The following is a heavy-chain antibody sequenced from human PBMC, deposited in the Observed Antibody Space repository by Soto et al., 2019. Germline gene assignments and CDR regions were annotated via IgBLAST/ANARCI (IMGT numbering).Heavy chain of an antibody. V-gene: IGHV1-2*04. CDR1: GYTFTGYY. Sequence: ASVKVSCKASGYTFTGYYMHWVRQAPGQGLEWMGWINPNSGGTNYAQKFQGWVTMTRDTSISTAYMELSRLISDVTALYYCARGHHAQWIELVFDPCGQGTLVTVSS. CDR2: INPNSGGT. CDR3: ARGHHAQWIELVFDP. J-gene: IGHJ5*02. D-gene: IGHD5-12*01.